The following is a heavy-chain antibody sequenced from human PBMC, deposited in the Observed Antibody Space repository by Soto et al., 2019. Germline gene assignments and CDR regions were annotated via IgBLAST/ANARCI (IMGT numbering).Heavy chain of an antibody. Sequence: QVPLIQSEAEVKKPGSSVRVSCTASGGIFGSHGFSWVRQAPGQRLEWVGGLIPIFRTLTYTEKFQARVRIAADESTNTVYLDLSSLTSEDTAVYYCVRDRRIYYSDPHDEFVASDYEVWGQGTMVSVSS. CDR2: LIPIFRTL. CDR1: GGIFGSHG. CDR3: VRDRRIYYSDPHDEFVASDYEV. D-gene: IGHD3-22*01. V-gene: IGHV1-69*01. J-gene: IGHJ3*01.